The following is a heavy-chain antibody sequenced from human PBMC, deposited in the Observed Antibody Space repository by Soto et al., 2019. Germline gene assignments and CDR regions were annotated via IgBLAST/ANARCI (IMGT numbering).Heavy chain of an antibody. D-gene: IGHD2-15*01. J-gene: IGHJ6*03. CDR3: ARISCSGGSCYSIEYYYYMDV. CDR2: IYYSGST. Sequence: SETLSLTCTVADGSISSSRYYWGWIRQPPGKGLEWIGSIYYSGSTYYNPSLKSRVTISVDTSKNQFSLKLSSVTAADTAVYYCARISCSGGSCYSIEYYYYMDVWGKGTTVTVSS. CDR1: DGSISSSRYY. V-gene: IGHV4-39*01.